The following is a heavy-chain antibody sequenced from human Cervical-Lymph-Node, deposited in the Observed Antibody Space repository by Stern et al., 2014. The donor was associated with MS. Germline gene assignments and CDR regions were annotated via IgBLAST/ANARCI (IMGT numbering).Heavy chain of an antibody. CDR1: GGTFSNYA. J-gene: IGHJ6*02. CDR3: ARVPPGGQPVLNYHYYGMDV. CDR2: ILPIFGSR. D-gene: IGHD1-14*01. V-gene: IGHV1-69*06. Sequence: QVQLVQSGAEVKKPGSSVRVSCRASGGTFSNYAISWVRQAPGQGLQWMGDILPIFGSRNFAEKFQGRVTITADKSTSTAYMELRSLRSEDTAVYYCARVPPGGQPVLNYHYYGMDVWGQGTTITVSS.